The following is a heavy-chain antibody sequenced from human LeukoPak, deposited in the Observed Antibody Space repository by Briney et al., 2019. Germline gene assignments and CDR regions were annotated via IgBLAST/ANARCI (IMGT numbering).Heavy chain of an antibody. J-gene: IGHJ4*02. CDR1: GYTFTSYY. Sequence: ASVKVSCKASGYTFTSYYMHWVRQAPGQGLEWMGITNPSGGSTSYAQKFQGRVTMTRDTSTSTVYMELSSLRSEDTAVYYCARESASEGYFDYWGQGTLVTVSS. CDR2: TNPSGGST. CDR3: ARESASEGYFDY. V-gene: IGHV1-46*01.